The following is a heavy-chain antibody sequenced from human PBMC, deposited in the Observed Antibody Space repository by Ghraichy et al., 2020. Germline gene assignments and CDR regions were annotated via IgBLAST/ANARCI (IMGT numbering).Heavy chain of an antibody. CDR1: GFTFSSYA. CDR2: IGVSGGST. CDR3: AKPPNTLTTYFYGMDV. Sequence: GESLNISCAASGFTFSSYAMSWVRQAPGKGLEWVSGIGVSGGSTYYADSVKGRFSVSRDKSKNTLYLQMNSLRVEDTAVYYCAKPPNTLTTYFYGMDVWGQGTTVSVSS. V-gene: IGHV3-23*01. J-gene: IGHJ6*02. D-gene: IGHD4-11*01.